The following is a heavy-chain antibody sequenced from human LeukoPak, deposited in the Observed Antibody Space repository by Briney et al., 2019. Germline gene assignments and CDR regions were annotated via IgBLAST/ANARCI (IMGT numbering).Heavy chain of an antibody. D-gene: IGHD3-22*01. V-gene: IGHV4-39*01. CDR3: ASDSSGYYYFDY. CDR2: IYYSGST. CDR1: GGSISTSSYY. Sequence: KPSETLSLTCTVSGGSISTSSYYWGWIRQPPGTGLEWIGSIYYSGSTYYNPSLKSRVTISVDTSKNQFSLKLSSVTAADTAVYYCASDSSGYYYFDYWGQGTLVTVSS. J-gene: IGHJ4*02.